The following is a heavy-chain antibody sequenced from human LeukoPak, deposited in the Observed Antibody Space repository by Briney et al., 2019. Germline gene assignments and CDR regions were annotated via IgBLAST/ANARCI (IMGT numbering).Heavy chain of an antibody. J-gene: IGHJ4*02. V-gene: IGHV4-30-4*01. CDR2: IYYSGST. D-gene: IGHD4-23*01. CDR1: GGSITSDAYY. CDR3: ARTTVVAKYFDY. Sequence: SETLSLTCTVSGGSITSDAYYWSWIRQPPGKGLEWIGYIYYSGSTNYKPSLKSRLTISIDTPKNQFSLKLNSVTAADTDVYYCARTTVVAKYFDYWGQGTLVTVSS.